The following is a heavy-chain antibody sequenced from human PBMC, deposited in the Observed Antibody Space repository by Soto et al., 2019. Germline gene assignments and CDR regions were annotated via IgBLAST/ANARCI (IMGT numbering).Heavy chain of an antibody. Sequence: SETLSLTCTVSGGSNSSYYWSWIRPPPGKGLEWIGYIYYSGSTNYNPSLKSRVTISVDTSKNQFSLKLSSVTAADTAVYYCARSSLVVPAAIDYYYMDVWGKGTTVTVSS. J-gene: IGHJ6*03. D-gene: IGHD2-2*01. V-gene: IGHV4-59*01. CDR3: ARSSLVVPAAIDYYYMDV. CDR2: IYYSGST. CDR1: GGSNSSYY.